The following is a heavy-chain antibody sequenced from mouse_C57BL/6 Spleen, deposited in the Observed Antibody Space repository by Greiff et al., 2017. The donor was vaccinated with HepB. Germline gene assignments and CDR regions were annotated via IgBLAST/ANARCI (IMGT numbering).Heavy chain of an antibody. CDR2: ISSGSSTI. J-gene: IGHJ4*01. CDR3: ASATMAYYYAMDY. D-gene: IGHD2-1*01. CDR1: GFTFSDYG. Sequence: EVMLVESGGGLVKPGGSLKLSCAASGFTFSDYGMHWVRQAPEKGLEWVAYISSGSSTIYYADTVKGRFTISRDNAKNTQFLQMTSLRSEDTAMYYCASATMAYYYAMDYWGQGTSVTVSS. V-gene: IGHV5-17*01.